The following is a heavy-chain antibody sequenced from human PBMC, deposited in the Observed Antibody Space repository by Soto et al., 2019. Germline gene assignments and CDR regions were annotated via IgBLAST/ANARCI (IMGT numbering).Heavy chain of an antibody. V-gene: IGHV4-59*01. CDR1: GGSISSYY. CDR2: IYYSGST. CDR3: ARVPLYYLDPYYYYYMDV. D-gene: IGHD3-10*01. J-gene: IGHJ6*03. Sequence: PSETLSLTCTVSGGSISSYYWSWIRQPPGKGLEWIGYIYYSGSTNYNPSLKSRVTISVDTSKNQFSLKLSSVTAADTAVYYCARVPLYYLDPYYYYYMDVWGKGTTVTVSS.